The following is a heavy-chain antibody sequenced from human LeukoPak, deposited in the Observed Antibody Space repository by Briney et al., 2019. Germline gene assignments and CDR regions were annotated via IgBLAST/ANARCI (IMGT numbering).Heavy chain of an antibody. J-gene: IGHJ4*02. D-gene: IGHD3-22*01. CDR2: IYYSGST. V-gene: IGHV4-39*07. CDR1: GGSISSSSYY. CDR3: ARSYYYDSSGYLD. Sequence: SETLSLTCTVSGGSISSSSYYWGWIRQPPGKGLEWIGSIYYSGSTNYNPSLKSRVTISVDTSKNQFSLKLSSVTAADTAVYYCARSYYYDSSGYLDWGQGTLVTVSS.